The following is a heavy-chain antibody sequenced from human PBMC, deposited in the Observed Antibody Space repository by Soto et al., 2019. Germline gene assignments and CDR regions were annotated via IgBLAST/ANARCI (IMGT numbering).Heavy chain of an antibody. J-gene: IGHJ5*02. CDR2: INHSGST. V-gene: IGHV4-34*01. D-gene: IGHD2-2*01. CDR1: GGSFSGYY. Sequence: QVQLQQWGAGRLKPSETLSLTCAVYGGSFSGYYWSWIRQPPGKGLEWIGEINHSGSTNYNPSLKSRVTISVDTSKNQFSLKLSSVTAADTAVYYCARGKGHIYCSSTSCYVWFDPWGQGTLVTVSS. CDR3: ARGKGHIYCSSTSCYVWFDP.